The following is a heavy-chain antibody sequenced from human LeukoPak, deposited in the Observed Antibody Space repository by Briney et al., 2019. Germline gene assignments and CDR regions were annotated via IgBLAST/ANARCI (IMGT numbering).Heavy chain of an antibody. V-gene: IGHV4-34*01. CDR2: INLSGST. Sequence: SETLSLTCAVYGGSFSDDYWSWIRQPPGKGLEWIGEINLSGSTNYNPSLKSRITMSVEKSKNQFSLKLSSVTAADTAVYYCARHGDGAAAPRQIDPWGQGTLVTVSS. J-gene: IGHJ5*02. D-gene: IGHD6-13*01. CDR3: ARHGDGAAAPRQIDP. CDR1: GGSFSDDY.